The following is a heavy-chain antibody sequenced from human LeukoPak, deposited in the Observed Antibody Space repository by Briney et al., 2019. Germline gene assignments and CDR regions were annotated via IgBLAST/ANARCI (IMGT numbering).Heavy chain of an antibody. J-gene: IGHJ3*02. V-gene: IGHV3-15*01. CDR1: GFTFSVTW. CDR3: TRGAPQADVFDI. D-gene: IGHD1-26*01. Sequence: GESLRLSYAASGFTFSVTWMSWVRQAPGRGLEWVGRFKSKAAGGTTDYAAPVAGRFTISRDDSKNMLYLQMNSLKTEDTAVYYCTRGAPQADVFDIWGQGTMVTVSS. CDR2: FKSKAAGGTT.